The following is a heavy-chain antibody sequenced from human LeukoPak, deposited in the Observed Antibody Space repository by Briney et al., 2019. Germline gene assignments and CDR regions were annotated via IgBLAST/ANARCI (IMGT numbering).Heavy chain of an antibody. CDR2: IRYDGSNK. D-gene: IGHD3-3*01. CDR3: ARIGSGVGSPSFWSGYYFDY. CDR1: GFTFSSYS. J-gene: IGHJ4*02. Sequence: GGSLRLSCAASGFTFSSYSMNWVRQAPGKGLEWVAFIRYDGSNKYYADSVKGRFTISRDNSKNTLYLQMNSLRAEDTAVYYCARIGSGVGSPSFWSGYYFDYWGQGTLVTVSS. V-gene: IGHV3-33*08.